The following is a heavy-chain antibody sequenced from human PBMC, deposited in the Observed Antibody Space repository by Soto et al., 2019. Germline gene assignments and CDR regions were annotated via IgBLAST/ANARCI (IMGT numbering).Heavy chain of an antibody. CDR2: IYYSGST. D-gene: IGHD4-17*01. V-gene: IGHV4-59*01. J-gene: IGHJ5*02. CDR3: ARDTTVTTFGWFDP. Sequence: QVQLQESGPGLVKPSETLSLTCTVSGGSISSYYWSWIRQHPGKGLEWIGYIYYSGSTNYNPSLKSRVTISVDTAKNQFSLKLSSVTAADTAVYYCARDTTVTTFGWFDPWGHGTLVTVSS. CDR1: GGSISSYY.